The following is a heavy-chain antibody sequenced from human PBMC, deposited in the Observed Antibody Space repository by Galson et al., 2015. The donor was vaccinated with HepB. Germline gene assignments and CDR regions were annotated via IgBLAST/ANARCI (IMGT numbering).Heavy chain of an antibody. D-gene: IGHD3-3*01. Sequence: SLRLSCAASGFTFGSYNMSWVRQAPGKGLECISYISATSSTIFYADSVKGRFTVSRDNAKNSLYLETNGLRAEDTAVYYCARDGAAIFGVGSWFDPWGQGTLVTVTS. CDR1: GFTFGSYN. V-gene: IGHV3-48*01. J-gene: IGHJ5*02. CDR2: ISATSSTI. CDR3: ARDGAAIFGVGSWFDP.